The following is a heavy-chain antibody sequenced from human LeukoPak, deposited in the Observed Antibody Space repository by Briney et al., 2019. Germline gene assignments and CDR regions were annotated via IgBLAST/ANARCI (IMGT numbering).Heavy chain of an antibody. V-gene: IGHV3-9*01. J-gene: IGHJ5*02. Sequence: PGRSLRLSCAASGFTFDDYAMHWVRQAPGKGLEWVSGISWNSGSIGYADSVKGRFTISRDNAKNSLYLQMNSLRAEDTALYYCAASDILTGYFWFDPWGQGTLVTVSS. CDR1: GFTFDDYA. D-gene: IGHD3-9*01. CDR2: ISWNSGSI. CDR3: AASDILTGYFWFDP.